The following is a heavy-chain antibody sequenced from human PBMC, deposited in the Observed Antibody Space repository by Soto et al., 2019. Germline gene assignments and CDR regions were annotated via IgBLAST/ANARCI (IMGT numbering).Heavy chain of an antibody. Sequence: GGSLRLSCAASGFTFSGSAMHWVRQASGKGLEWVGRIRSKANSYATAYAASVKGRFTISRDDSKNTAYLQMNSLKTEDTAVYYCTRLDIKTTVTPDYWGQGTLVTVSS. CDR3: TRLDIKTTVTPDY. J-gene: IGHJ4*02. V-gene: IGHV3-73*01. CDR1: GFTFSGSA. D-gene: IGHD4-4*01. CDR2: IRSKANSYAT.